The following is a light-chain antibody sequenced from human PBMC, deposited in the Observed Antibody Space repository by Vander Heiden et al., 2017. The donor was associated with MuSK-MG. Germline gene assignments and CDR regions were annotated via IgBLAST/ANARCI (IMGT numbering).Light chain of an antibody. J-gene: IGKJ4*01. CDR1: QSISSY. Sequence: IQMTQSPSSLSASLGERVTITCRASQSISSYLTWYQQKPGKAPKLLIYAASSLHSGVPSRFSGSGSGTDFTLTISSLQPEDFAIYYCQQSYSTPLTFGGGTKVDIK. CDR2: AAS. V-gene: IGKV1-39*01. CDR3: QQSYSTPLT.